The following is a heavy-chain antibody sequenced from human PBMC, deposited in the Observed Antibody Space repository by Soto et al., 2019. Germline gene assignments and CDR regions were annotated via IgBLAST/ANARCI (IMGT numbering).Heavy chain of an antibody. CDR2: ISSNGGSI. CDR1: GFTFSSYA. Sequence: EVQVVEAGGGLVQPGGSLRLSCSASGFTFSSYALHWVRQAPGKGLEYVSGISSNGGSIFYADSVKGRFTISRDNSKNILYLQMTGLRAEDAAVYSCVKDRFGGTSGGFDSWGQGTLVTVSS. J-gene: IGHJ4*02. D-gene: IGHD2-15*01. V-gene: IGHV3-64D*08. CDR3: VKDRFGGTSGGFDS.